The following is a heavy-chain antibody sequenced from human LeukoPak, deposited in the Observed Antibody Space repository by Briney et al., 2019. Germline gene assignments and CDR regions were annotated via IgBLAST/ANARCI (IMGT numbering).Heavy chain of an antibody. CDR3: ARDPDYYDSIDY. CDR2: ISSSGSTI. V-gene: IGHV3-11*01. J-gene: IGHJ4*02. D-gene: IGHD3-22*01. CDR1: GFTFSTYW. Sequence: GGSLRLSCSASGFTFSTYWMSWIRQAPGKGLEWVSYISSSGSTIYYADSVKGRFTISRDNAKNSLYLQMNSLRAEDTAVYYCARDPDYYDSIDYWGQGTLVTVSS.